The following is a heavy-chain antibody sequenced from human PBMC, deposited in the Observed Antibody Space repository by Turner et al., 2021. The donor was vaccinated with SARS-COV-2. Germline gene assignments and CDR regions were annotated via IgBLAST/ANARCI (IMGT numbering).Heavy chain of an antibody. CDR3: AREDDFWSGYHHYGMDV. CDR1: GFTFSTYS. J-gene: IGHJ6*02. D-gene: IGHD3-3*01. V-gene: IGHV3-21*01. CDR2: ISSSSIYI. Sequence: EVQLVESGGGLVKPGGSLRLSCAASGFTFSTYSMNWVRQAPGKGLEWVSSISSSSIYIYDADSVKGRFTISRDNAKNSLYLQMNSLRAEDTAVYYCAREDDFWSGYHHYGMDVWGQGTTVTVSS.